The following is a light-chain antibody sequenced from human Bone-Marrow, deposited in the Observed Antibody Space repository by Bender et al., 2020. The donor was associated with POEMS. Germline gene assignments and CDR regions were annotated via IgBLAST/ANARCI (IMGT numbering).Light chain of an antibody. CDR2: EGS. Sequence: QPVLTQPASVSGSPGQSITISCTGTSSDFGTYNVFSWYQQHPGKAPKLLIYEGSKRPSGVSNRFSGSDSGNTASLTISGLQAEDEADYYCCSYAGSDVVFGGGTKLTVL. CDR1: SSDFGTYNV. J-gene: IGLJ2*01. V-gene: IGLV2-23*01. CDR3: CSYAGSDVV.